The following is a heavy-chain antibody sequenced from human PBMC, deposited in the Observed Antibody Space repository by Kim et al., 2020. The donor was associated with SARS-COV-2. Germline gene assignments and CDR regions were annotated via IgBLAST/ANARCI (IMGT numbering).Heavy chain of an antibody. V-gene: IGHV3-23*01. CDR3: ATDSRRFDY. Sequence: TTYAESVKGRFTISRDNSKNTLYLQMNSLRAEDTAVYYCATDSRRFDYWGQGTLVTVSS. J-gene: IGHJ4*02. CDR2: T.